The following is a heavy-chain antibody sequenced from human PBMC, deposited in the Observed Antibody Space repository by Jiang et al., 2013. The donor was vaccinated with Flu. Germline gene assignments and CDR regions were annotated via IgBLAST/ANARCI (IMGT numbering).Heavy chain of an antibody. CDR3: ARAEGYTMDY. D-gene: IGHD3-16*02. CDR2: TSAGNGDT. V-gene: IGHV1-3*01. J-gene: IGHJ4*02. CDR1: GYTLTSYA. Sequence: CGAEVKKPGASVKISCKASGYTLTSYAMHWVRQAPGHRFEWMGWTSAGNGDTKSSQNFQGRVTITRDTSASTVYMELKSLRSEDTAVYYCARAEGYTMDYWGPGTLVTVSS.